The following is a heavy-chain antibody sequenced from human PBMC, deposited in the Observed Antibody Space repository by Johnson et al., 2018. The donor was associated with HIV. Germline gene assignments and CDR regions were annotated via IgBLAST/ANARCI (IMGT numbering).Heavy chain of an antibody. V-gene: IGHV3-11*04. D-gene: IGHD3-10*01. J-gene: IGHJ3*02. CDR3: ARDRSLWFRELWPRDAFDM. CDR2: ISSGGSTI. Sequence: QMQLVESGGGLVKPGGSLRLSCAASGFTFSDYYMSWIRQAPGKGLEWVSYISSGGSTIYYADSVKARFPISRDNAKTSLYLQMNSLRAEDTAVYYCARDRSLWFRELWPRDAFDMWGQGTKITVSS. CDR1: GFTFSDYY.